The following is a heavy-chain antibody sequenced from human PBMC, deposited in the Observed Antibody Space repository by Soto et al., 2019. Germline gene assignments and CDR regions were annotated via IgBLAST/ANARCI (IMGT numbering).Heavy chain of an antibody. D-gene: IGHD1-26*01. CDR3: APLEYRGSYSGAFDI. CDR1: GYTFTSYG. J-gene: IGHJ3*02. CDR2: ISAYNGNT. Sequence: QVQLVQSGAEVKKPGASVKVSCKASGYTFTSYGISWVRQAPGQGLEWMGWISAYNGNTNYAQKLQGRVTMTTDTSTSTAYRERRSLSFDNTAVFYWAPLEYRGSYSGAFDIWGQGTMVTVSS. V-gene: IGHV1-18*01.